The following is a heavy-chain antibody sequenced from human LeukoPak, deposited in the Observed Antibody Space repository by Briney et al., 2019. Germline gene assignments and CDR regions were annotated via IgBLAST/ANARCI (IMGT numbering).Heavy chain of an antibody. V-gene: IGHV1-69*06. CDR2: IIPIFGTA. D-gene: IGHD1-7*01. Sequence: ASVKVSCKASGGTFSSYAISWVRQAPGQGLEWMGGIIPIFGTANYAQKFQGRVTITADKSTSTAYMELSSLRSEDTAVYCCARVGGTTIQYYYYYYMDVWGKGTTVTVSS. CDR3: ARVGGTTIQYYYYYYMDV. J-gene: IGHJ6*03. CDR1: GGTFSSYA.